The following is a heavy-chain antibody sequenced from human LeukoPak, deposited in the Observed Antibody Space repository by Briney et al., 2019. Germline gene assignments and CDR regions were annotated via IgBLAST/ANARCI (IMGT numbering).Heavy chain of an antibody. J-gene: IGHJ5*02. CDR1: GYTFTSYY. Sequence: ASVKVSCKASGYTFTSYYMHWVRQAPGQGLEWMGIINPSGGSTSYAQKFQGRVTMTRNTSISTAYMELSSLRSEDTAVYYCARDPPRRGYSSGRYKAAYNWFDPWGQGTLVTVSS. CDR3: ARDPPRRGYSSGRYKAAYNWFDP. CDR2: INPSGGST. V-gene: IGHV1-46*01. D-gene: IGHD6-13*01.